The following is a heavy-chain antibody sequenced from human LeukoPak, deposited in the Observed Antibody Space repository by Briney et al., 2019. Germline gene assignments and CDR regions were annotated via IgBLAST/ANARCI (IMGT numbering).Heavy chain of an antibody. CDR3: ARQRGGYSGYDFNIYYYYGMDV. V-gene: IGHV4-34*01. CDR2: INHSGST. Sequence: PSETLSLTCAVYGGSFSGYYWSWIRQPPGKGLEWIGEINHSGSTNYNPSLKSRVTISVDTSKNQFSLKLSSVTAADTAVYYCARQRGGYSGYDFNIYYYYGMDVWGQGTTVTVSS. CDR1: GGSFSGYY. D-gene: IGHD5-12*01. J-gene: IGHJ6*02.